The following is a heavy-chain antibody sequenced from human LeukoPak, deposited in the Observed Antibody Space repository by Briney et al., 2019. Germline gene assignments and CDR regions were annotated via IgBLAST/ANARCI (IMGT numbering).Heavy chain of an antibody. Sequence: SQTLSLTCAVSGDSVSSNSAAWNWLRQSPSRGLEWLGSTYYRSKWYNDYAVSVKSRITINPDTSKNQFSLQLNSVTPEYTAVYYCARGGNSGYDFWGQGTLVTVSS. J-gene: IGHJ4*02. CDR2: TYYRSKWYN. D-gene: IGHD5-12*01. V-gene: IGHV6-1*01. CDR1: GDSVSSNSAA. CDR3: ARGGNSGYDF.